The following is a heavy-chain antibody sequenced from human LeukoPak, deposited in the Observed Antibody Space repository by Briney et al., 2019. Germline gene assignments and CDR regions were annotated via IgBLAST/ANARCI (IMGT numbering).Heavy chain of an antibody. V-gene: IGHV3-7*01. D-gene: IGHD2-21*02. CDR1: GFSFSSYW. J-gene: IGHJ4*02. Sequence: GGSLRLSCAAPGFSFSSYWMNWYRQAPGKGLEWVGNIRQDASEINYVDSVRGRFTTSRDNARSSLHLQMNSLRVEDTAVYYCATDRDNSDWQKRFDSWGQGTLVTVSS. CDR2: IRQDASEI. CDR3: ATDRDNSDWQKRFDS.